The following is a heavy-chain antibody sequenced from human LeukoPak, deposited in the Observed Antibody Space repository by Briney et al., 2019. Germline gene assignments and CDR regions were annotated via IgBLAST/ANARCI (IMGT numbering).Heavy chain of an antibody. Sequence: ASVKVSCKASGGTFSSYAISWVRQAPGQRLEWMGWINAGNGNTKYSQEFQGRVTITRDTSASTAYMELSSLRSEDMAVYYCARACSSSWYSLCAFDIWGQGTMVTVSS. V-gene: IGHV1-3*03. J-gene: IGHJ3*02. D-gene: IGHD6-13*01. CDR2: INAGNGNT. CDR1: GGTFSSYA. CDR3: ARACSSSWYSLCAFDI.